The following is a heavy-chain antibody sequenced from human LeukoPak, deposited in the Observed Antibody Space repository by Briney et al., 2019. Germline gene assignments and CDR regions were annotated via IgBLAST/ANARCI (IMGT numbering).Heavy chain of an antibody. V-gene: IGHV4-39*01. Sequence: PSETLSLTCTVSGGSISSSSYYWGWIRQPPGKGLEWIESIYYSGSTYYNPSLKSRVTISVDTSKNQFSLKLSSVTAADTAVYYCASLYDSSGYYPDPFDYWGQGTLVTVSS. CDR1: GGSISSSSYY. CDR2: IYYSGST. J-gene: IGHJ4*02. D-gene: IGHD3-22*01. CDR3: ASLYDSSGYYPDPFDY.